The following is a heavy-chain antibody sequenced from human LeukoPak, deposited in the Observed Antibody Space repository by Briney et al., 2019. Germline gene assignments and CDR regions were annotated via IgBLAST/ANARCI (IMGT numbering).Heavy chain of an antibody. J-gene: IGHJ4*02. CDR3: ASYDYGDYGPDY. V-gene: IGHV1-18*01. CDR1: GYTFTSYG. Sequence: ASVEVSCKASGYTFTSYGISWVRQAPGQGLEWMGWISAYNGNTNYAQKLQGRVTMTTDTSTSTAYMELRSLRSDDTAVYYCASYDYGDYGPDYWGQGTLVTVSS. CDR2: ISAYNGNT. D-gene: IGHD4-17*01.